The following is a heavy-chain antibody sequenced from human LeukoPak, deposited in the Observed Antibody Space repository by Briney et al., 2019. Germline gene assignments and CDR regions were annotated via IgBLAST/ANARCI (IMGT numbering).Heavy chain of an antibody. CDR1: GGSISTSSYY. J-gene: IGHJ4*02. V-gene: IGHV4-39*07. Sequence: SETLSLTCTVSGGSISTSSYYWGWVRQPPGKGLEWIGNIFYSGSTYYSPSLKSRVTISLDTSRNQFSLKLSSVTAADTAVYYCARGDYGDLDYWGQGTLVTVSS. D-gene: IGHD4-17*01. CDR3: ARGDYGDLDY. CDR2: IFYSGST.